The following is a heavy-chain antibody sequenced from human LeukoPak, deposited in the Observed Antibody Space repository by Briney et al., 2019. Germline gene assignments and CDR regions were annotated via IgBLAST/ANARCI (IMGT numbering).Heavy chain of an antibody. CDR3: ARHHDYSLSTYFDP. Sequence: GESLKISCKGSGYSFTNYWIGWVRQMPGKGLEWVGIICPRDSDTRYSPSFQGRVTISADKSISTAYLQWSSLEASDTAMYYCARHHDYSLSTYFDPWGQGTLVIVSS. CDR1: GYSFTNYW. CDR2: ICPRDSDT. D-gene: IGHD4-11*01. V-gene: IGHV5-51*01. J-gene: IGHJ5*02.